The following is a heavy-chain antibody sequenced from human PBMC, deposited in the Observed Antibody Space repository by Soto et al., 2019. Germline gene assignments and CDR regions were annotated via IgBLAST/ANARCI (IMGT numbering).Heavy chain of an antibody. Sequence: QITLNESGPTVVNPAETLTLTYTFSGFSLTTSGVGVGWIRQSPGKAPEWLALIYWDDDKRYSASLKSRLTITKDTSKNQVVLTMASVDPADTATYYCAHRILRTVFGLVTTTAIYFDFWGQGTPVVVSS. CDR2: IYWDDDK. J-gene: IGHJ4*02. CDR3: AHRILRTVFGLVTTTAIYFDF. CDR1: GFSLTTSGVG. V-gene: IGHV2-5*02. D-gene: IGHD3-3*01.